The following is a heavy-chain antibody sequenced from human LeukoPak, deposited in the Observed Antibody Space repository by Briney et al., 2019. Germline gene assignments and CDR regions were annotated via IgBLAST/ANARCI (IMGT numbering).Heavy chain of an antibody. Sequence: PGGSLRLSCAASGFTFDDYAMHWVRHIPGKGLEWVSGISWNSAGIAYADSVKGRFTISRDNAKNSLYLQMNSLRGEDTALYYCAKAFRTNSNYYYGLDVWGQGTTVTVSS. CDR1: GFTFDDYA. D-gene: IGHD2-8*01. CDR2: ISWNSAGI. V-gene: IGHV3-9*01. J-gene: IGHJ6*02. CDR3: AKAFRTNSNYYYGLDV.